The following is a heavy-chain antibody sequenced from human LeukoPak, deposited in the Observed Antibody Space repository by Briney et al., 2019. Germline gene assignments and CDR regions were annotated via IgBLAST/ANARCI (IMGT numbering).Heavy chain of an antibody. D-gene: IGHD6-19*01. CDR3: ARHVEIAVAGPIDY. CDR1: GGSISSSRDY. CDR2: IYYSGST. Sequence: LGTLPLTCTVSGGSISSSRDYWGWIRQPPGKGLEWIGSIYYSGSTYYNPSLKSRVTISVDTSKNQFSLKLNSVTAADTAVYYCARHVEIAVAGPIDYWGQGTLVTVSS. V-gene: IGHV4-39*01. J-gene: IGHJ4*02.